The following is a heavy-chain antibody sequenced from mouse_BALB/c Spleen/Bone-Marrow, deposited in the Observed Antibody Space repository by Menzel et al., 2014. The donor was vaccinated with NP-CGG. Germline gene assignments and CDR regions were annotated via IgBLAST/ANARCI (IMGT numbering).Heavy chain of an antibody. CDR1: GYTFTDYN. V-gene: IGHV1S29*02. J-gene: IGHJ4*01. CDR2: IYPYNGGT. Sequence: EVQLQQSGPELVKPGASVKISCKASGYTFTDYNMHWVKQSHGKSLEWIGYIYPYNGGTGYNQEFKSKATLTVDNSSSTAYMELRSLTSEDSAVYYCAAATYAMDYWGQGTSVTVSS. CDR3: AAATYAMDY. D-gene: IGHD1-2*01.